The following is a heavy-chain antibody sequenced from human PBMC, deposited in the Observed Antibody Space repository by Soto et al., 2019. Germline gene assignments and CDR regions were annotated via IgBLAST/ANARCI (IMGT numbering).Heavy chain of an antibody. D-gene: IGHD6-19*01. J-gene: IGHJ3*02. CDR3: ARDSIAVAGYDAFDI. Sequence: PGGSLRLSCAASGFTFSSYSLRWLRQAPGKGLERVSGISYNGHKTYYADSVKGRFTISRDNSKNTLYLQMNSLRAEDTSVYYCARDSIAVAGYDAFDIWGQGTMVTVSS. V-gene: IGHV3-23*01. CDR2: ISYNGHKT. CDR1: GFTFSSYS.